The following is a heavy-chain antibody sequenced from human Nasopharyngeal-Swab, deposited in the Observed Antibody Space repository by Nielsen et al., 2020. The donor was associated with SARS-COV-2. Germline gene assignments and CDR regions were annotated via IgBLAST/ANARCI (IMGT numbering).Heavy chain of an antibody. CDR3: ARDLGGAAAGTDY. V-gene: IGHV3-33*01. Sequence: GGSLRLSCAASGFTFSSYGMHWVRQAPGKGLEWVAVIWYDGSNKYYADSVKGRFTIFRDNSKNTLYLQMNSLRAEDTAVYYCARDLGGAAAGTDYWGQGTLVTVSS. CDR2: IWYDGSNK. J-gene: IGHJ4*02. D-gene: IGHD6-13*01. CDR1: GFTFSSYG.